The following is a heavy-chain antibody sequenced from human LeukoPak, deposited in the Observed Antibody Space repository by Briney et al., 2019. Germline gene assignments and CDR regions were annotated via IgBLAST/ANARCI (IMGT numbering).Heavy chain of an antibody. J-gene: IGHJ4*02. CDR1: GGSFSGYY. CDR3: ARVGSGYYYDSSGYFNPSYYFDY. D-gene: IGHD3-22*01. CDR2: INHSGST. V-gene: IGHV4-34*01. Sequence: SETLSLTCAVYGGSFSGYYWSWIRQPPGKGLEWIGEINHSGSTNYNPSLKSRVTISVDTSKNQFSLKLSSVTAADTAVYYCARVGSGYYYDSSGYFNPSYYFDYWGQGTLVTVSS.